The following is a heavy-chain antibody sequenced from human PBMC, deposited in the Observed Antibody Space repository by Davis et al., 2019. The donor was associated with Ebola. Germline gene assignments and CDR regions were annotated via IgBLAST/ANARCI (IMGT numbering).Heavy chain of an antibody. Sequence: MPSETLSLTCTVSGGSISSSSYYWGWIRQPPGKGLEWIGEINHSGSTNYNPSLKSRVTISVDTSKNQFSLKLSSVTAADTAVYYCARGSYNWNYVRYWGQGTLVTVSS. CDR2: INHSGST. D-gene: IGHD1-20*01. V-gene: IGHV4-39*07. CDR3: ARGSYNWNYVRY. CDR1: GGSISSSSYY. J-gene: IGHJ4*02.